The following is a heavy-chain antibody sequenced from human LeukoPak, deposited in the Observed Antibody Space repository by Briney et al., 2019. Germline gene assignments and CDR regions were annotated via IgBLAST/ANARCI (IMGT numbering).Heavy chain of an antibody. J-gene: IGHJ4*02. D-gene: IGHD3-3*01. CDR1: GYTFTSYY. CDR2: IIPIFGTA. Sequence: SVKVSCKASGYTFTSYYMHWVRQAPGQGLEWMGGIIPIFGTANYAQKFQGRVTITTDESTSTAYMELSSLRSEDTAVYYCAALVGGSGYHDYWGQGTLVTVSS. CDR3: AALVGGSGYHDY. V-gene: IGHV1-69*05.